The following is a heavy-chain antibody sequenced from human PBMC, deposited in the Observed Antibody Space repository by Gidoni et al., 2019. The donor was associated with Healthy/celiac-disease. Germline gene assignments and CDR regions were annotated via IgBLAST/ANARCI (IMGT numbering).Heavy chain of an antibody. Sequence: EVQLLESGGGLVQPGGSLRLSCAASGFPFSRYAMSLVRQAPGKGLEWVAAISGSGGSTYDADSVKGRFTISRDNSKNTLYLQMNSLRAEDTAVYYCAKDKSGSQPGDAFDIWGQGTMVTVSS. V-gene: IGHV3-23*01. D-gene: IGHD1-26*01. CDR1: GFPFSRYA. CDR2: ISGSGGST. CDR3: AKDKSGSQPGDAFDI. J-gene: IGHJ3*02.